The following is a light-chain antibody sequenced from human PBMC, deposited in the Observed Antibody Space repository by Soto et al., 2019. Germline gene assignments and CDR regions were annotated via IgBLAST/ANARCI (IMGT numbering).Light chain of an antibody. CDR1: QSISSY. J-gene: IGKJ1*01. CDR3: QQRYSTPRT. V-gene: IGKV1-39*01. CDR2: AAS. Sequence: DIQMTQSPSSLSASVGDRVTITCRASQSISSYLNWYQQKPGKAPKLLIYAASSLQSGVPSRFSGSGSGTDFTLTISSLQPEDFATYYCQQRYSTPRTYGQGTKWEIK.